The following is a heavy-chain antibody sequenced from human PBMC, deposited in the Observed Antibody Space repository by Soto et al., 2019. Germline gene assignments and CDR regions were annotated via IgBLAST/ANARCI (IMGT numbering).Heavy chain of an antibody. CDR3: ARDWTSSGWYDY. V-gene: IGHV3-21*01. D-gene: IGHD6-19*01. CDR1: GFTFSSYS. CDR2: ISSSSSYI. Sequence: PGGSLRLSCAASGFTFSSYSMSWVRQAPGKGLEWVSSISSSSSYIYYADSVKGRFTISRDNAKNSLYLQMNSLRAEDTAVYYCARDWTSSGWYDYWGQGTLVTVSS. J-gene: IGHJ4*02.